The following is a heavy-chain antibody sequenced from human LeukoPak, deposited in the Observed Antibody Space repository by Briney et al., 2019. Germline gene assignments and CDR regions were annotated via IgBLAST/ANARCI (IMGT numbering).Heavy chain of an antibody. CDR1: GFTFSSYS. CDR2: ISSSSSYI. J-gene: IGHJ4*02. V-gene: IGHV3-21*04. D-gene: IGHD3-16*02. Sequence: GGSLRLSCAASGFTFSSYSMNWVRQAPGKGLEWVSSISSSSSYIYYADSVKGRFTISRDNSKNTLYLQMNSLRAEDTAVYYCAKGDYDYVWGSYRPNPHLDYWGQGALVTVSS. CDR3: AKGDYDYVWGSYRPNPHLDY.